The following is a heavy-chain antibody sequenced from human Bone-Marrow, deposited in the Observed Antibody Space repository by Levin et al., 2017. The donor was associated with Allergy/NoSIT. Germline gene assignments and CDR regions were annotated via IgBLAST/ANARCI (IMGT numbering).Heavy chain of an antibody. J-gene: IGHJ6*02. V-gene: IGHV3-15*01. Sequence: AGGSLRLSCAASGFTFTKAWMSWVRQAPGKGLEWVGRIKSETDGGTTEYAAPVKGRFTISRDDSKNTLYLRMNSLKTEDTAVYYCTTDPYSGSRNFYYYYGMDVWGQGTTVTVSS. CDR1: GFTFTKAW. CDR3: TTDPYSGSRNFYYYYGMDV. D-gene: IGHD6-13*01. CDR2: IKSETDGGTT.